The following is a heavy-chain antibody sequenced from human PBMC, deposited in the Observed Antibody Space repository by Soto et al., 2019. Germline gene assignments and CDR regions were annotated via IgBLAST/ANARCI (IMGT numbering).Heavy chain of an antibody. CDR2: ISGIGTDT. D-gene: IGHD2-15*01. CDR1: GFTFNSYA. J-gene: IGHJ4*02. Sequence: EVQVLESGGGLVQYGGSPRLSCAASGFTFNSYAMTWVRQAPGKGLEWVSVISGIGTDTYYADSVKGRFTISRDNSNNALYLQMNSLRGEDTAIYYCAKAVSSGGNCYSGLSNWGQGTLVTVSS. CDR3: AKAVSSGGNCYSGLSN. V-gene: IGHV3-23*01.